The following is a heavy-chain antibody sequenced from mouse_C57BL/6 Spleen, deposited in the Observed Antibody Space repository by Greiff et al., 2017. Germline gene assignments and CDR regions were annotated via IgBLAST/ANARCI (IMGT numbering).Heavy chain of an antibody. CDR3: ARARLVYYAMDY. CDR2: INPNNGGT. D-gene: IGHD2-4*01. V-gene: IGHV1-26*01. J-gene: IGHJ4*01. Sequence: EVQLQQSGPELVKPGASVKISCKASGYTFTDYYMNWVKQSHGKSLEWIGDINPNNGGTSYNQKFKGKATLTVDKSSSTAYMELRSLTSEDSAVXYCARARLVYYAMDYWGQGTSVTVSS. CDR1: GYTFTDYY.